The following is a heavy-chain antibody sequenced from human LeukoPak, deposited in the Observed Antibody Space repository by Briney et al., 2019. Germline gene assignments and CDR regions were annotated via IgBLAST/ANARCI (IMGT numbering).Heavy chain of an antibody. D-gene: IGHD3-3*01. J-gene: IGHJ4*02. CDR3: AKDHYWSIDY. Sequence: SGGSLRLSCAASGFGFSSNWMHWVRHAPGQGLVWVSRIKGDGISTNYADSVKGRFTISRDIAKNTLYLQVNSLRAEDTGVYYCAKDHYWSIDYWGRGTLVTVSS. CDR1: GFGFSSNW. CDR2: IKGDGIST. V-gene: IGHV3-74*01.